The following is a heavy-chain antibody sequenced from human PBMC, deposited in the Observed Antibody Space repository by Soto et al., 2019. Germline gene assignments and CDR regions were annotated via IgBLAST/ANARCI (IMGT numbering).Heavy chain of an antibody. D-gene: IGHD1-26*01. CDR2: VNWNGGST. CDR3: VRGASLNFDY. Sequence: EVQLVESGGGVLRPGGPLRLSCAASGFIFDDYGMSWARQAPGKGLEWVSGVNWNGGSTGYADSVKGRFTISRDNAKNFLFLQMNSLRVEDTAFYYCVRGASLNFDYWGQGTLVTVSS. V-gene: IGHV3-20*04. J-gene: IGHJ4*02. CDR1: GFIFDDYG.